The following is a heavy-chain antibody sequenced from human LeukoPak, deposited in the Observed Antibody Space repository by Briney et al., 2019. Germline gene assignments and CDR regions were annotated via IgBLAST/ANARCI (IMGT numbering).Heavy chain of an antibody. CDR1: GGTFSSYA. CDR2: IIPIFGTA. J-gene: IGHJ5*02. CDR3: ARDRHIVVVSSPHWFDP. V-gene: IGHV1-69*05. D-gene: IGHD2-21*01. Sequence: SVKVSCKASGGTFSSYAISWVRQAPGQGLEWMARIIPIFGTANYAQKFQGRVTITTDESTSTAYMELSSLRSEDTAVYYCARDRHIVVVSSPHWFDPWGQGTLVTVSS.